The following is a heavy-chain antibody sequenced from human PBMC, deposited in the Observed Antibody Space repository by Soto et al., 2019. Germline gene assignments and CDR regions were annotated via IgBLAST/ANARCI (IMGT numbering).Heavy chain of an antibody. CDR3: ARSRGPEQWLVPYFDY. Sequence: GGSLRLSCAASGFTFSSYAMHWVRQAPGKGLEWVAVISYDGSNKYYADSVKGRFTISRDNSKNTRYLQMNSLRAEDTAVYYCARSRGPEQWLVPYFDYWGQGTLVTVSS. CDR1: GFTFSSYA. D-gene: IGHD6-19*01. V-gene: IGHV3-30-3*01. CDR2: ISYDGSNK. J-gene: IGHJ4*02.